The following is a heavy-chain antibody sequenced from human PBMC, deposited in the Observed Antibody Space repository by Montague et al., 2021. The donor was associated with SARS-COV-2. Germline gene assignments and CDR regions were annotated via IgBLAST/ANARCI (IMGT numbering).Heavy chain of an antibody. V-gene: IGHV3-33*06. D-gene: IGHD6-19*01. CDR3: AKMGFGEHPKVDYRIGWEADC. CDR2: IWYNGSSD. J-gene: IGHJ4*02. CDR1: GFSFSNYG. Sequence: SLKLSCAASGFSFSNYGIHWVRQAPGKGLEWVALIWYNGSSDYYXDSVKVRFTISRDNTKNTAYLQMSNLRLKDTATYYCAKMGFGEHPKVDYRIGWEADCWGQGTLVTVSS.